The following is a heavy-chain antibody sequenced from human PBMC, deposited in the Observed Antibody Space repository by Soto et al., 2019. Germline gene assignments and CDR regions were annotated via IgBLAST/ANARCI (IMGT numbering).Heavy chain of an antibody. CDR3: ATESGSTYGYFDY. D-gene: IGHD5-18*01. Sequence: SETLSLTCTVSGGSVSSGYNYWSWIRQSPGKGLEWIGYISGSGSTGYNPSLKNRLTMSVDRSKNQFTLRLTSVTAADTAVYFCATESGSTYGYFDYWGQGTQVTVYS. CDR2: ISGSGST. J-gene: IGHJ4*02. CDR1: GGSVSSGYNY. V-gene: IGHV4-30-4*01.